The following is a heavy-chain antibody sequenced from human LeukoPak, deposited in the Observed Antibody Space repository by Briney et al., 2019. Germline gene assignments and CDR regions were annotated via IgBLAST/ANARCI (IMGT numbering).Heavy chain of an antibody. D-gene: IGHD1-26*01. CDR2: INHSGST. Sequence: SETLSLTCGVYGGSFSGYYWSWIRQPPGKGLEWIGEINHSGSTNYNPSLKSRVTISIDTSKHQFSLKLSSVTAADTAVYYCARRPEGSGSYYYYFDHWGQGTLVTVSS. J-gene: IGHJ4*02. CDR3: ARRPEGSGSYYYYFDH. CDR1: GGSFSGYY. V-gene: IGHV4-34*01.